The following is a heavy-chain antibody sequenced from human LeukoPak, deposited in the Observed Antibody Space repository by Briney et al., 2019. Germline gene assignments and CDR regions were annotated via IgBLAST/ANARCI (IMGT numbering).Heavy chain of an antibody. V-gene: IGHV1-2*06. CDR1: GYTFTGYY. D-gene: IGHD1-26*01. Sequence: GASVKVSCKASGYTFTGYYMHWVRQAPGQGLEWMGRINPNSGGTNYAQKFQGRVTMTRDTSISTAYMEQSRLRSDDTAVYYCAREGGIVGVTDAFDIWGQGTMVTVSS. J-gene: IGHJ3*02. CDR2: INPNSGGT. CDR3: AREGGIVGVTDAFDI.